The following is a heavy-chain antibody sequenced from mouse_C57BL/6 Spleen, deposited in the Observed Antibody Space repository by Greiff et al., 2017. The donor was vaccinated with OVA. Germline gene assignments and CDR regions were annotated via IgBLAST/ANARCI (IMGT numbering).Heavy chain of an antibody. D-gene: IGHD1-1*01. J-gene: IGHJ2*01. CDR2: INYDGSST. V-gene: IGHV5-16*01. CDR3: ARGSSFDD. Sequence: EVKLMESEGGLVQPGSSMKLSCTASGFTFSDYYMAWVRQVPEKGLEWVANINYDGSSTYYLDSLKSRFIISRDNAKNILYLQMSSLKSEDTATYYCARGSSFDDWGQGTTLTVSS. CDR1: GFTFSDYY.